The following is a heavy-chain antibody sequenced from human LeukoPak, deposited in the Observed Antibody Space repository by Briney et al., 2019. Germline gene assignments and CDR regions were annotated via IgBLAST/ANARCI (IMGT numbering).Heavy chain of an antibody. D-gene: IGHD3-22*01. Sequence: PSENLSLTCTVSGYSINSGYYWGWIRQPPGKGLEWIGSIYHSGSTYYNPSLKSRVTISVDTSKNQFSLKLSSVTAADTAVYYCARATIVVIYFDYWGQGTLVTVSS. CDR3: ARATIVVIYFDY. CDR1: GYSINSGYY. CDR2: IYHSGST. J-gene: IGHJ4*02. V-gene: IGHV4-38-2*02.